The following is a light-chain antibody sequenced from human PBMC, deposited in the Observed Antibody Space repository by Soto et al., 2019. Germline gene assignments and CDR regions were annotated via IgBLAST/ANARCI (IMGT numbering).Light chain of an antibody. V-gene: IGKV3-15*01. CDR1: ESVSSN. Sequence: EIVMTQSPATLSVSPGERATLSCRASESVSSNLAWYQQRPGQAPRLLIYGASTRATDTPVRFRGSGSGTEFTLTISSLQSEDFAVYYCQQYNNWPPSIIFGQGTRLEI. CDR2: GAS. J-gene: IGKJ5*01. CDR3: QQYNNWPPSII.